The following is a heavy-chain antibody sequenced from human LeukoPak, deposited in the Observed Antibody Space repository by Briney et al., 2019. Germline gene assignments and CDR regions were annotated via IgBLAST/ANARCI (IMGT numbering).Heavy chain of an antibody. Sequence: SETLSLTRTVSGGSISSGGYYWSWIRQHPGKGLEWIGYIYYSGSTYYNPSLKSRVTISVDTSKNQFSLKLSSVTAADTAVYYCAREGPYGGPLSIWGQGTMVTVSS. J-gene: IGHJ3*02. CDR3: AREGPYGGPLSI. D-gene: IGHD3-10*01. CDR2: IYYSGST. V-gene: IGHV4-31*03. CDR1: GGSISSGGYY.